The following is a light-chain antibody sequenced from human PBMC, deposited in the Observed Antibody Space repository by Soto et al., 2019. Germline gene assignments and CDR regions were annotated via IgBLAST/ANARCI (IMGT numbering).Light chain of an antibody. CDR2: AAS. Sequence: DIQITQSPSTLSASVGDRVTITCRASQSISTYLNWYQQKLGKAPTLLIYAASSLQSGVPSMFRGGGSVTDFTLTISSLPPEDFATYFCQQCYGSPRTFGQGTKVEI. V-gene: IGKV1-39*01. CDR1: QSISTY. CDR3: QQCYGSPRT. J-gene: IGKJ1*01.